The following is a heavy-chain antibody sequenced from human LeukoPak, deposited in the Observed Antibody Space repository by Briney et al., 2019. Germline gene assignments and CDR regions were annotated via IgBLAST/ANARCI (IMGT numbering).Heavy chain of an antibody. CDR3: ARGFRPLRYCSGGSCQKNWFDP. Sequence: GGSLRLSCAASGFTFSSYEMNWVRQAPGKGLEWVAFIRYDGSNKYYADSVKGRFTISRDNSKNTLYLQMNSLRAEDTAVYYCARGFRPLRYCSGGSCQKNWFDPWGQGTLVTVSS. V-gene: IGHV3-30*02. D-gene: IGHD2-15*01. CDR1: GFTFSSYE. J-gene: IGHJ5*02. CDR2: IRYDGSNK.